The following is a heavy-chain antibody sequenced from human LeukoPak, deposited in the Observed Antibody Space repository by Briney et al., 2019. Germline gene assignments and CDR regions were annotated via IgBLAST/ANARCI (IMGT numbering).Heavy chain of an antibody. J-gene: IGHJ4*02. Sequence: GGSLRLSCAASGFTFSSYGMHWVRQAPGKGLEWVAVIWYDGSNKYYADSVKGRFTISRDNSKNTLYLQMNSLRAEDTAVYYCAREMPPSHTLIDYWGQGTLVTVSS. D-gene: IGHD2-2*01. CDR3: AREMPPSHTLIDY. CDR2: IWYDGSNK. V-gene: IGHV3-33*01. CDR1: GFTFSSYG.